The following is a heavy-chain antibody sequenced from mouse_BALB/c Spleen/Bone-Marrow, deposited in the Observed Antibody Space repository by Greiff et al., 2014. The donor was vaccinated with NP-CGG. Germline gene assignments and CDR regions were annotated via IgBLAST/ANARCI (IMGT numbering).Heavy chain of an antibody. CDR2: IRIKXXKXXX. CDR1: GFTFSDAW. V-gene: IGHV6-6*01. J-gene: IGHJ2*01. Sequence: EVKVEESGGGLVQPGGSMKLSCAASGFTFSDAWMDWVRQSPEKGLEWVAEIRIKXXKXXXXXXXSVKGRFTISRDDSKSSVYLQMNSLRTEDTGIYYCTRGRGYYFDYWGQGTTLTVSS. CDR3: TRGRGYYFDY.